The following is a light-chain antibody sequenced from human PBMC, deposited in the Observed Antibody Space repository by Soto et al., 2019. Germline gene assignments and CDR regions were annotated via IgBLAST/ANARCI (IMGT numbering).Light chain of an antibody. CDR3: QVYGSSSKT. Sequence: EIVLTQSPGTLSLSPGERATLSCRASQSVSSSYLAWYQQKPGQAPRLLIYGASSRATGIPDGFSGSGSGTDFTLTISRLEPEDFAVYFCQVYGSSSKTFGQGTKVDIK. CDR1: QSVSSSY. CDR2: GAS. V-gene: IGKV3-20*01. J-gene: IGKJ1*01.